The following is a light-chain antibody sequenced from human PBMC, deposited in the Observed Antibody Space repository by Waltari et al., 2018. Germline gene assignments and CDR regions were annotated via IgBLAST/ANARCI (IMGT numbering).Light chain of an antibody. CDR3: QQYDNLPYT. CDR1: QDISNY. CDR2: DAS. J-gene: IGKJ2*01. Sequence: DIQMNQSPSSLSASVGDRVTITFQASQDISNYLNWYQQKPGKAPKLLIYDASNLETGVPSRFSGSGSGTDFTFTISSLQPEDIATYYCQQYDNLPYTFGQGTKLEIK. V-gene: IGKV1-33*01.